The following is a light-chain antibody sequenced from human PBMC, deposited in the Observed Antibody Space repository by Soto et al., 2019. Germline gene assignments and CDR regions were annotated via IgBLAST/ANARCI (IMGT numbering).Light chain of an antibody. CDR2: DVT. Sequence: QSALTQPASVSGFPGQSITISCTGSRSDVGGYNYVSWHQQHPAKAPKMIIYDVTSRPSGVSYRFSGSKSGNTASLTISGLQAEDEADYYCSSFTTVNTFVVFGGGTKLTVL. CDR1: RSDVGGYNY. J-gene: IGLJ3*02. V-gene: IGLV2-14*03. CDR3: SSFTTVNTFVV.